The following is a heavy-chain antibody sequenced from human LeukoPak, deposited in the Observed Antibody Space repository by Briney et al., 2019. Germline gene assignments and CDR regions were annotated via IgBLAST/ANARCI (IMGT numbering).Heavy chain of an antibody. CDR2: INHSGST. Sequence: SETLSLTCAVYGGSFSGYYSSWIRQPPGKGLEWIGEINHSGSTNYNPSLKSRVTISVDTSKNQFSLKLSSVTAADTAVYYCASTVTYYYYYYMDVWGKGTTVTVSS. CDR1: GGSFSGYY. CDR3: ASTVTYYYYYYMDV. V-gene: IGHV4-34*01. J-gene: IGHJ6*03. D-gene: IGHD4-11*01.